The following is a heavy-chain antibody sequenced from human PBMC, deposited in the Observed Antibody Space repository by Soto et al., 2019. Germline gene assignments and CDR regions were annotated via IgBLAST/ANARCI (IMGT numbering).Heavy chain of an antibody. Sequence: PSETLSLTCTVSGGSISSGGYYWSWIRQHPGKGLEWIGYIYYSGSTYYNPSLKSRVTISVDTSKNQFSLKLSSVTAADTAVYYCARDRYSSGYYFPDAFDIWGQGTMVTVSS. D-gene: IGHD3-22*01. V-gene: IGHV4-31*03. CDR1: GGSISSGGYY. J-gene: IGHJ3*02. CDR2: IYYSGST. CDR3: ARDRYSSGYYFPDAFDI.